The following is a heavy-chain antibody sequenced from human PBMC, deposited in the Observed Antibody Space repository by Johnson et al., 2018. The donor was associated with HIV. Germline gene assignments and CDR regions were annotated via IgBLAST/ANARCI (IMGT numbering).Heavy chain of an antibody. D-gene: IGHD4-11*01. V-gene: IGHV3-15*01. Sequence: VQVVESGGGLVKPGGSLRLSCAASGFTFSNAWMSWVRQAPGKGLEWVGRIKSKTDGGTTEYAASVKGRFTISREDSKSVAYLQLNSLNTEDTAVYFCTRVPRKGVTPDTFDIWGPGTMVTVSS. J-gene: IGHJ3*02. CDR2: IKSKTDGGTT. CDR1: GFTFSNAW. CDR3: TRVPRKGVTPDTFDI.